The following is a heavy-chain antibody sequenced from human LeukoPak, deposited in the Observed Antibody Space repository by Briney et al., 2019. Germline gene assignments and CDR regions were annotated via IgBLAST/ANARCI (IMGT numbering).Heavy chain of an antibody. J-gene: IGHJ5*02. V-gene: IGHV3-30*18. CDR2: ISYDGSNK. CDR3: AKDQSAWIQLWTLRWFDP. CDR1: GFTFSSYG. D-gene: IGHD5-18*01. Sequence: GGSLRLSCAASGFTFSSYGMHWVRQAPGKGLEWVAVISYDGSNKYYADSVKGRFTISRDNSKNTLYLQMNSLRAEDTAVYHCAKDQSAWIQLWTLRWFDPWGQGTLVTVSS.